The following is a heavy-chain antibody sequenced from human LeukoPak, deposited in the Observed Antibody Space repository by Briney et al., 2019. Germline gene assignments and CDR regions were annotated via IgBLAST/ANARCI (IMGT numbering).Heavy chain of an antibody. Sequence: GGSLRLSCAASGFTFSSYAMSWVRQAPGKGLEWVSAISGSGGSTYYADSVKGRFTISRDNAKNSLYLQMNSLRVEDTAVYYCATDNRYGYDSWGQGTLVTVSS. D-gene: IGHD5-24*01. J-gene: IGHJ4*02. V-gene: IGHV3-23*01. CDR1: GFTFSSYA. CDR3: ATDNRYGYDS. CDR2: ISGSGGST.